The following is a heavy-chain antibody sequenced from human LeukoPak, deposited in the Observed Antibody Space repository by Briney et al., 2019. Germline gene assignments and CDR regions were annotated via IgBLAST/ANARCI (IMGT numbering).Heavy chain of an antibody. CDR2: IDWNDDK. V-gene: IGHV2-70*01. J-gene: IGHJ5*02. Sequence: SGPTLVNPPQTLTLTCTFSGFSLTTRPECVSWIRQPPEKTLEWLALIDWNDDKYYSASLKTRLTISKDTSKNQVVLRMTNMDPVDTATYYCVRQQSGPNWFDPRGQGTLVTVSS. CDR3: VRQQSGPNWFDP. CDR1: GFSLTTRPEC. D-gene: IGHD6-13*01.